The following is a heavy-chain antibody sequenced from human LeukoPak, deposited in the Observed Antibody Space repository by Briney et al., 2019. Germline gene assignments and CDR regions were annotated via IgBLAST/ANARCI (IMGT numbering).Heavy chain of an antibody. V-gene: IGHV3-64D*09. J-gene: IGHJ4*02. CDR1: RFTFSRYA. D-gene: IGHD6-13*01. CDR3: VKDGSSTYCYFDY. CDR2: IRSNGGVT. Sequence: GGSLRLSSSPSRFTFSRYAMHWVRPGPREGLEYVSAIRSNGGVTYYADSVKGRFTISRDNSKNTLYLEMSSLRVEGTAVYYCVKDGSSTYCYFDYWGQGTLVTVSS.